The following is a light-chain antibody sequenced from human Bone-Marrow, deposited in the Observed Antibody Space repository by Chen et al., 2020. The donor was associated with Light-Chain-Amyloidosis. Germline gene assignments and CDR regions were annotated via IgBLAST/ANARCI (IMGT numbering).Light chain of an antibody. Sequence: SYVLTQPSSVSVPPRQTATIARGGNNIGSTSVHWYQQTPGQAPLLVVYDDSDRPSGIPEPLSGSNSGNTATLTISRVEAGDEADYYCQVWDRSSDRPVFGGGTKLTVL. CDR3: QVWDRSSDRPV. CDR1: NIGSTS. J-gene: IGLJ3*02. CDR2: DDS. V-gene: IGLV3-21*02.